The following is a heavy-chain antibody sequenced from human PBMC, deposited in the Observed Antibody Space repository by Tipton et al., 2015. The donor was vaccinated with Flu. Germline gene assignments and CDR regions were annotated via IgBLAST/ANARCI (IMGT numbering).Heavy chain of an antibody. CDR2: VSGGGGTR. Sequence: SLRLSCAASGFTFSRYAMSWVRQAPGKGLEWVSAVSGGGGTRYFADSVKGRFTISRDSSKNTLYLQMASLRGDDTAIYYCARDRWGSLDFRGQGALVTVAP. CDR3: ARDRWGSLDF. J-gene: IGHJ4*02. V-gene: IGHV3-23*01. D-gene: IGHD4-23*01. CDR1: GFTFSRYA.